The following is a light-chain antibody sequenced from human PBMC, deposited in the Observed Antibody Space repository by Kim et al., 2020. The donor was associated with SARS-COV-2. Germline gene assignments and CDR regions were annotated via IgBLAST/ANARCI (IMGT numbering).Light chain of an antibody. Sequence: SPGERAPLSCTASQYISSDYVAWYQKKGGQAPSLLIYGASTRATGIPDRFSGRGSGTDFTLIISRLEPEDVAVYYCQQYGSAPWTFGEGTKVDIK. V-gene: IGKV3-20*01. J-gene: IGKJ1*01. CDR3: QQYGSAPWT. CDR2: GAS. CDR1: QYISSDY.